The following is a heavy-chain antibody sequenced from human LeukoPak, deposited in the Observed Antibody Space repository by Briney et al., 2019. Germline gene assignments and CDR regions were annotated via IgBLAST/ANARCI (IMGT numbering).Heavy chain of an antibody. V-gene: IGHV3-7*01. CDR2: INQGGSVK. CDR3: ARFGYSGWNLEY. J-gene: IGHJ4*02. D-gene: IGHD5-12*01. CDR1: GFIFRDFW. Sequence: PGGSLRLSCAAYGFIFRDFWMTWVRQAPGKGLEWVANINQGGSVKYYVDSVKGRFTISRDDAKSSLYVQMNSLRDEDTAVYYCARFGYSGWNLEYWGQGTLVTVSS.